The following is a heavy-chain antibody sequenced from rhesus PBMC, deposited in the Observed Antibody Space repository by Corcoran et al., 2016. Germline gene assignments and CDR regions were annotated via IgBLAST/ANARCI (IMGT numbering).Heavy chain of an antibody. CDR1: CYTLSSYS. D-gene: IGHD2-21*01. V-gene: IGHV1-200*01. CDR2: INPSTGTT. Sequence: QVQLVQSGAEVKKPGASVKLSCKAYCYTLSSYSINWSRQAPGKVLEWLAWINPSTGTTGYAREFQGRVTMTRDTSTTTAYMELGSLRSEDTAVYYCARGNTPGTYWGQGVLVTVSS. CDR3: ARGNTPGTY. J-gene: IGHJ4*01.